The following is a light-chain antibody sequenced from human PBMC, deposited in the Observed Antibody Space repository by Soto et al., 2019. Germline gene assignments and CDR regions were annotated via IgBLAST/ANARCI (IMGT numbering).Light chain of an antibody. V-gene: IGLV2-11*01. Sequence: QSALTQPRSVSGSPGQSVTISCTGTSSDVGTYDFVPWYQQHPGKAPRLMIFDVSERPSGVPDRFSGSKSGNTASLTISGLQAEDEADYYCCLYAVTFYVFGTGTKLTVL. CDR3: CLYAVTFYV. CDR2: DVS. J-gene: IGLJ1*01. CDR1: SSDVGTYDF.